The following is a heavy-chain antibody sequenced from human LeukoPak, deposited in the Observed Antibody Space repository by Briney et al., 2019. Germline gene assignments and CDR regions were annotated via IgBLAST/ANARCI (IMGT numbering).Heavy chain of an antibody. CDR2: IKQDGSEK. J-gene: IGHJ4*02. D-gene: IGHD3-22*01. CDR1: GFTFSSYW. CDR3: AGDKYYYDSSGSITSQDY. V-gene: IGHV3-7*01. Sequence: GGSLRLSCAASGFTFSSYWMSWVRQAPGKGLEWVANIKQDGSEKYYVDSVKGRFTISRDNAKNSLYLQMNSLRAEDTAAYYCAGDKYYYDSSGSITSQDYWGQGTLVTVSS.